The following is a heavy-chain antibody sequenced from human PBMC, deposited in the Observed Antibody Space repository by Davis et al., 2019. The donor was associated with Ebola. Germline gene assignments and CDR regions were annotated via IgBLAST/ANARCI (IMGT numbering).Heavy chain of an antibody. CDR3: ARITGAAADFCVYYYGMDV. V-gene: IGHV2-26*01. CDR2: IFSNDDK. D-gene: IGHD6-13*01. Sequence: SWIRQPPGKALEWLAHIFSNDDKSYSTSLKSRLTISKDTSKSQVVLTMTNMDPVDTATYYCARITGAAADFCVYYYGMDVWGQGTTVTVSS. J-gene: IGHJ6*02.